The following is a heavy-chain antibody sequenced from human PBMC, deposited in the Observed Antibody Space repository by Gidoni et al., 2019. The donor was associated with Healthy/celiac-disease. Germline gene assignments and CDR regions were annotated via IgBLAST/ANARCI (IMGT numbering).Heavy chain of an antibody. CDR2: IWYDGSNK. V-gene: IGHV3-33*01. D-gene: IGHD6-19*01. J-gene: IGHJ5*02. CDR1: GLTFSRYG. Sequence: QVQLVESGGGVVQPGRSLRLSCAASGLTFSRYGMPWVRQAPGKGLEWVAVIWYDGSNKYYADSVKGRFTISRDNSKNTLYLQMNSLRAEDTAVYYCARGPVAGPAGWFDPWGQGTLVTVSS. CDR3: ARGPVAGPAGWFDP.